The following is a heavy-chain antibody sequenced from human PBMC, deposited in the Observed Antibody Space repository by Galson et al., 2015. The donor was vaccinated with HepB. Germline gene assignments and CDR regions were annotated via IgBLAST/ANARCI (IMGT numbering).Heavy chain of an antibody. CDR1: GGSISSSSYY. CDR2: IYYSGST. CDR3: ARLGAARHNWFDP. J-gene: IGHJ5*02. V-gene: IGHV4-39*01. Sequence: ETLSLTCTVSGGSISSSSYYWGWIRQPPGKGLEWIGSIYYSGSTYYNPSLKSRVTISVDTSKNQFSLKLSSVTAADTAVYYCARLGAARHNWFDPWGQGTLVTVSS. D-gene: IGHD6-6*01.